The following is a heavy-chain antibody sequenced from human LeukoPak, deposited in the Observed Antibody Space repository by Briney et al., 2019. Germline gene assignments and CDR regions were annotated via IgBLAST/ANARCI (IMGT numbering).Heavy chain of an antibody. CDR2: IRYDGSNK. V-gene: IGHV3-30*02. D-gene: IGHD2-2*01. J-gene: IGHJ4*02. Sequence: PGGSLRLSCAASGFTFSSYGMHWVRQAPGKGLEWVAFIRYDGSNKYYADSVKGRFTISRDNSKHTLYLQMNSLRAEDTAVYYCAKRYCSSTTCYDDRGAFDYWGQGTLVTVSS. CDR1: GFTFSSYG. CDR3: AKRYCSSTTCYDDRGAFDY.